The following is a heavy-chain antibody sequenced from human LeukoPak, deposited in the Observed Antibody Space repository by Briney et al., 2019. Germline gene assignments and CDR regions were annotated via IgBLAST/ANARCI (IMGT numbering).Heavy chain of an antibody. CDR3: ARDRDGYNAFDI. CDR2: IYYSGST. D-gene: IGHD5-24*01. J-gene: IGHJ3*02. CDR1: GGSTSSSSYY. Sequence: PSETLSLTCTVSGGSTSSSSYYWGWIRQPPGKGLEGIGSIYYSGSTYYNPSLKSRVTISVDTSKNQFSLKLSSVTAADTAVYYCARDRDGYNAFDIWGQGTMVTVSS. V-gene: IGHV4-39*07.